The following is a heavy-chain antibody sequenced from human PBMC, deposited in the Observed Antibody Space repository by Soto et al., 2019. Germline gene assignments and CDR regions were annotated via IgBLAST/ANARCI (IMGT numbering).Heavy chain of an antibody. J-gene: IGHJ4*02. D-gene: IGHD5-12*01. Sequence: GGSLRLSCAASGFTFSSYAIHWVRQAPGKGLEWVAVTSYDGSNKYYADSVKGRFTISRDNSKNTLYLQMNSLRAEDTAVYYCARDLLYGGHTFDYWGQGTLVTVSS. CDR3: ARDLLYGGHTFDY. CDR1: GFTFSSYA. CDR2: TSYDGSNK. V-gene: IGHV3-30-3*01.